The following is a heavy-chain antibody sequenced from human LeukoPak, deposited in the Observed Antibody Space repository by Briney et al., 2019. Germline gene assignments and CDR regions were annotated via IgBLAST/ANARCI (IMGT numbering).Heavy chain of an antibody. CDR1: GGSFSDYY. CDR2: INHSGDT. CDR3: ASNKYPVQAFDI. Sequence: SETLSLTCAVSGGSFSDYYWSWIRQPPGRGLEWIGEINHSGDTNYNSSLQSRVSLSVDTSRNQLSLILSSITAADTAIYYCASNKYPVQAFDIWGQGTMVTVSS. D-gene: IGHD1/OR15-1a*01. V-gene: IGHV4-34*01. J-gene: IGHJ3*02.